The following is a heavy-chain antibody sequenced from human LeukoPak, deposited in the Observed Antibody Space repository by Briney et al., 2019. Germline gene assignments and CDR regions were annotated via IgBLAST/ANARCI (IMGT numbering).Heavy chain of an antibody. CDR2: IGGRGNNT. J-gene: IGHJ4*02. Sequence: GGSLRLSCAASGFTFSTYAMSWVRQAPGKGLEWVSSIGGRGNNTYYADSVKGRFTISRDNSKNTLHLQVNSLRAEDTAIYYCARAYSSSWYDYWGQGTLVTVSS. CDR1: GFTFSTYA. D-gene: IGHD6-13*01. V-gene: IGHV3-23*01. CDR3: ARAYSSSWYDY.